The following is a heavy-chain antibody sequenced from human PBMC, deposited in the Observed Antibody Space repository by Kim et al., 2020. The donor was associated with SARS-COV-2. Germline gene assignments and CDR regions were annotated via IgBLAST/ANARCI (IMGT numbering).Heavy chain of an antibody. J-gene: IGHJ6*02. CDR1: GFTFSDYY. Sequence: GGSLRLSCAASGFTFSDYYMSWIRQAPGKGLEWVSYISSSGSTIYYADSVKGRFTISRDNAKNSLYLQMNSLRAEDTAVYYCAREAARVATIYFTSNYYYYGMDVWGQGTTVTVSS. CDR2: ISSSGSTI. V-gene: IGHV3-11*01. CDR3: AREAARVATIYFTSNYYYYGMDV. D-gene: IGHD5-12*01.